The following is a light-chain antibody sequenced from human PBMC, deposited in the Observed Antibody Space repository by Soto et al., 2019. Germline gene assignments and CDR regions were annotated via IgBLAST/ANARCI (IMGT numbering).Light chain of an antibody. CDR1: SSDVGSYNY. Sequence: QSELTQPASVYGSPGQSITISCTGTSSDVGSYNYVSWYQHPPGKAPKLIIYGGSDRPSGVSNRFSGSKSDNTASLTISGLQAEDEADYYCCSYTSTYVFGIGTKVTVL. CDR3: CSYTSTYV. V-gene: IGLV2-14*01. CDR2: GGS. J-gene: IGLJ1*01.